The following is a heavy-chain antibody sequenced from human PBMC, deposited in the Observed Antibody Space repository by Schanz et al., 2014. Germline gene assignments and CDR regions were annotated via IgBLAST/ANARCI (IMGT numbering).Heavy chain of an antibody. Sequence: QVQLVESGGGVVQPGGSLRLSCAASGFTFSSYSMHWVRQAPGKGLEWVSAISGSGAGTYYADSVKGRFTFSRDNSKNTMYLQMNSLRAEDTAVYYCVKDLQRELLRDDHYYGMDVWGQGTTVTVSS. D-gene: IGHD1-26*01. CDR2: ISGSGAGT. CDR3: VKDLQRELLRDDHYYGMDV. CDR1: GFTFSSYS. V-gene: IGHV3-NL1*01. J-gene: IGHJ6*02.